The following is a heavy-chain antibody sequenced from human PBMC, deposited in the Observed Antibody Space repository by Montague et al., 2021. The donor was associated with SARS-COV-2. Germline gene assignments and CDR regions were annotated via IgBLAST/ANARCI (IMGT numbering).Heavy chain of an antibody. Sequence: SETLSLTCAVYGGSFSDYYWSWIRQPPGKGLEWIGEINHSGSTNYNPSLKSRVTISVDTSKNQFSLKLSSVTAADTAVYYCARFLRRVVPAATGHWEENYYGDGMDVGGKATTVTVSS. CDR1: GGSFSDYY. CDR2: INHSGST. CDR3: ARFLRRVVPAATGHWEENYYGDGMDV. V-gene: IGHV4-34*01. D-gene: IGHD2-2*01. J-gene: IGHJ6*04.